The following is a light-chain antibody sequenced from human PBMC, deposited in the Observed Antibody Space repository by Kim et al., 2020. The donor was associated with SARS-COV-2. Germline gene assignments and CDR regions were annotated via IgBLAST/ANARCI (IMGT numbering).Light chain of an antibody. CDR2: GNN. CDR1: RSNIGRSA. J-gene: IGLJ3*02. CDR3: GAWDDSLNGHWV. V-gene: IGLV1-44*01. Sequence: RGTISCSGTRSNIGRSAVSWYQQLPGTAARRLIYGNNQRPSGVPDRFSGSKYGASASLAISGLQSEDEADYYCGAWDDSLNGHWVFGGGTQLTVL.